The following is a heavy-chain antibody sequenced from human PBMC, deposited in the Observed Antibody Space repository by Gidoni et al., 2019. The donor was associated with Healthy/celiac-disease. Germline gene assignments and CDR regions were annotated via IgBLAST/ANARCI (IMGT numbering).Heavy chain of an antibody. D-gene: IGHD3-10*01. CDR2: ISSSSIYI. CDR3: ARDEGFGELLNNWFDP. CDR1: GFTFRSSS. V-gene: IGHV3-21*01. J-gene: IGHJ5*02. Sequence: EVQLVESGGGLVKPGGSLTLSCAAPGFTFRSSSMNWVRQAPGKGLEWVSSISSSSIYIYYADSVKGRFTISRDNAKNSLYLQMNSLRAEDTAVYYCARDEGFGELLNNWFDPWGQGTLVTVSS.